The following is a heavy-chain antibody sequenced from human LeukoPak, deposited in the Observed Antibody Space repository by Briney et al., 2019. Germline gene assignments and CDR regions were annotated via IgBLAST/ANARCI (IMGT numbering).Heavy chain of an antibody. CDR3: ARGLVATTPFDY. V-gene: IGHV3-74*01. J-gene: IGHJ4*02. CDR2: INSDGSSK. Sequence: GGSLRLSCAASGSTFSSYWMHWVRQAPGKGLVWVSRINSDGSSKSYADSVKGRFTISRDNAKNTLYLQMNSLRAEDTAVYYCARGLVATTPFDYWGQGTLVTVSS. CDR1: GSTFSSYW. D-gene: IGHD5-12*01.